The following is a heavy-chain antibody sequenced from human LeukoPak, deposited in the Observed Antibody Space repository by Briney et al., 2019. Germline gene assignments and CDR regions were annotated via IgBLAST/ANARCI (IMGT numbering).Heavy chain of an antibody. CDR1: GGSISSYY. CDR3: ARDVTGVALDY. D-gene: IGHD3-3*01. Sequence: PSETLSLTCTVSGGSISSYYWSWIRQPPGKGLEWIGYIYYSGSTNYNPSLKSRVTISVDTSKSQFSLKLSSVTAADTAVYYCARDVTGVALDYWGQGTLVTVSS. CDR2: IYYSGST. V-gene: IGHV4-59*01. J-gene: IGHJ4*02.